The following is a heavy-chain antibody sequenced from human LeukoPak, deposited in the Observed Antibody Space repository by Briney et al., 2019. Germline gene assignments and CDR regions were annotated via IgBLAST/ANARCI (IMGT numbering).Heavy chain of an antibody. V-gene: IGHV3-23*01. D-gene: IGHD2/OR15-2a*01. CDR1: GFTFSSYA. CDR3: AKDFQDSSTYTHFDY. Sequence: PGGSLRLSCAASGFTFSSYAMSWVRQAPGKGLEWVSTISGGGGNTYYADSVKGRFTISRDNSKNTLYLQMNSLRAEDMAIYYCAKDFQDSSTYTHFDYWGQGTLVTVSS. J-gene: IGHJ4*02. CDR2: ISGGGGNT.